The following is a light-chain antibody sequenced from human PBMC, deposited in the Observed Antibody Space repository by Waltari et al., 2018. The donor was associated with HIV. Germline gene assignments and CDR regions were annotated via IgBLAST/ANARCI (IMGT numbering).Light chain of an antibody. Sequence: EIVMTQSPATLSVSPGERATLSCRASQSVSSNLAWYQQKPVQAPRLLIYGASTRATGIPARFSGSGSGTEFTLTISSLQSEYFAVYYCQQYNNWPPWTFGQGTKVEIK. CDR1: QSVSSN. CDR2: GAS. J-gene: IGKJ1*01. V-gene: IGKV3-15*01. CDR3: QQYNNWPPWT.